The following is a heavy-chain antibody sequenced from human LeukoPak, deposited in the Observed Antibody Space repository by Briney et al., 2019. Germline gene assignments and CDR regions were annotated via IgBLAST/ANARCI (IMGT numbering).Heavy chain of an antibody. V-gene: IGHV1-2*02. J-gene: IGHJ5*02. CDR2: INPNSGGT. CDR3: ARDKLERASNWFDP. Sequence: ASVKVSCKASGYTFTCYYMHWVRQAPGQGLEWMGWINPNSGGTKYAQKFQGRVTMTRDTSISTGYMELSRLRSDDTAVYYCARDKLERASNWFDPGGQGTLSPSP. CDR1: GYTFTCYY. D-gene: IGHD1-1*01.